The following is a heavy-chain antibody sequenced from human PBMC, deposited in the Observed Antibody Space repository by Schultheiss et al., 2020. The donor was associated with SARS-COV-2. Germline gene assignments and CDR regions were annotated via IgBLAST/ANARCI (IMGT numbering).Heavy chain of an antibody. D-gene: IGHD3-10*01. V-gene: IGHV3-74*01. CDR1: GFTLSDYG. J-gene: IGHJ4*02. Sequence: GGSLRLSCAGSGFTLSDYGMHWFRQAPGKGLEWVSRIDPDGSTIDYADAVKGRFAISRDYARNTLYLQMHSLRGEDTAVYYCAKDRALAVRGEADYWGQGTLVTVSS. CDR3: AKDRALAVRGEADY. CDR2: IDPDGSTI.